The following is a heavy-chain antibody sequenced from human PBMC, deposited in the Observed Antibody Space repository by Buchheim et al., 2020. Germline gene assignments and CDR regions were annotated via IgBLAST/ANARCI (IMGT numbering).Heavy chain of an antibody. CDR3: ARRDRLGYCSSTSCHKGGREAFDI. J-gene: IGHJ3*02. CDR1: GGSISSSSYY. Sequence: QVQLQQWGAGLLKPSETLSLTCTVSGGSISSSSYYWGWIRQPPGKGLEWIGSIYYSGSTYYNPSLKSRVTISVDTSKNQFSLKLSSVTAADTAVYYCARRDRLGYCSSTSCHKGGREAFDIWGQGT. V-gene: IGHV4-39*01. CDR2: IYYSGST. D-gene: IGHD2-2*01.